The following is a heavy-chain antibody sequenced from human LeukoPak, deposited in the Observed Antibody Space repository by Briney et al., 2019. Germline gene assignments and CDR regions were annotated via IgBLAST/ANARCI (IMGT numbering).Heavy chain of an antibody. CDR2: IKLDGSKK. D-gene: IGHD3-3*01. CDR3: ARDQYDTWSRRGNFDS. V-gene: IGHV3-7*03. J-gene: IGHJ4*02. Sequence: GVSLRHSCAASGFIFGKYWMSWVRQAPGKGLEWVANIKLDGSKKNYVDSVKGRFTISRDNTKNSLYLQMNSLRAEDTAVFYCARDQYDTWSRRGNFDSWGQGTLVIVSS. CDR1: GFIFGKYW.